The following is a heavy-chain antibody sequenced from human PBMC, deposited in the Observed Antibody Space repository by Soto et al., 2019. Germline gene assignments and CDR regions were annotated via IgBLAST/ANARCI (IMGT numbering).Heavy chain of an antibody. V-gene: IGHV3-21*01. J-gene: IGHJ4*02. CDR3: ARDAHYYDSSGYPPLGY. CDR2: ISGDSNYI. D-gene: IGHD3-22*01. CDR1: GFSFSGYN. Sequence: GGSLRLSCAASGFSFSGYNMNWVRQAPGKGLEWVSSISGDSNYIYYADSVQGRFTISRDNAKNSVYLQMNSLRAEDTAVYYCARDAHYYDSSGYPPLGYWGQGTLVTVSS.